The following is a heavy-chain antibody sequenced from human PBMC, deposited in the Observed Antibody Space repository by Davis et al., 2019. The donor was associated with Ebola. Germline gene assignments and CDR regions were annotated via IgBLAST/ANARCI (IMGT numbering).Heavy chain of an antibody. D-gene: IGHD3-22*01. V-gene: IGHV6-1*01. J-gene: IGHJ4*02. Sequence: SQTLSLTCAISGDSVSSNSAAWNWIRHSPSILLYFLCCTSFLSILFVDYAVSVKSRITINPDTSKNQFSLQLTSVTPEDQAVYYCARDPPYDQGYDYWGQGTLVTVSS. CDR2: TSFLSILFV. CDR3: ARDPPYDQGYDY. CDR1: GDSVSSNSAA.